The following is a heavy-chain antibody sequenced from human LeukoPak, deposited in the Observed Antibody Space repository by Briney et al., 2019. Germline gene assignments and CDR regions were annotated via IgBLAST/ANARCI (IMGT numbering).Heavy chain of an antibody. CDR1: GGSISSSSYY. CDR2: IYYSGST. D-gene: IGHD1-26*01. J-gene: IGHJ4*02. V-gene: IGHV4-39*07. CDR3: ARDQEGAIDY. Sequence: SETLSLTCTVSGGSISSSSYYWGWIRQPPGKGLEWIGGIYYSGSTYYNPSLKSRVTISVDTSKNQFSLKLSSVTAADTAVYYCARDQEGAIDYWGQGTLVTVSS.